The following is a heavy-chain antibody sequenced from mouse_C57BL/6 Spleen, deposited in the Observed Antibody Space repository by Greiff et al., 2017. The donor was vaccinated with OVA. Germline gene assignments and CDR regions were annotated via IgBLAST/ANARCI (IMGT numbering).Heavy chain of an antibody. J-gene: IGHJ2*01. CDR2: IHPNSGST. Sequence: VQLQQPGAELVKPGASVKFSCKASAYTFTSYWMPWVKQRPGQGLEWIGMIHPNSGSTNYNEKFKSKATLTVDKSSSTAYMQLSSLTSEDSAVYYCAREGDSCDSYLDYWGQGTTLTVSS. CDR1: AYTFTSYW. V-gene: IGHV1-64*01. CDR3: AREGDSCDSYLDY. D-gene: IGHD2-13*01.